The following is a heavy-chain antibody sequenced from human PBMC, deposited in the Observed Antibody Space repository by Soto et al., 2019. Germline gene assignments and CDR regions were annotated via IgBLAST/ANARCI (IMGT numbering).Heavy chain of an antibody. V-gene: IGHV4-59*01. CDR1: GGSITSYY. J-gene: IGHJ4*02. CDR2: IYHSGST. CDR3: ARTLPNRQLFDS. D-gene: IGHD1-1*01. Sequence: SETLSLTCAVSGGSITSYYWSWIRQAPGKGLEWIGYIYHSGSTDYNPSLKSRVTMSLDTSKNQVSLRLTSVTAADTAVYYCARTLPNRQLFDSWSQGTLVTVSS.